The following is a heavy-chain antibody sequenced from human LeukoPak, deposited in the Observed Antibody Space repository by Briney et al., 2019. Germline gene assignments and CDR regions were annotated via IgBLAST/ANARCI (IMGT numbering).Heavy chain of an antibody. D-gene: IGHD1-26*01. CDR1: GYTFTGYY. V-gene: IGHV1-18*04. Sequence: ASVKVSCKASGYTFTGYYMHWVRQAPGQGLEWMGWISAYNGNTEYAQNLQGRVTMTTDTSTGTAYMELRSLRSDDTAVYYCGRGIYYDMWGQGTLVTVSS. J-gene: IGHJ4*02. CDR2: ISAYNGNT. CDR3: GRGIYYDM.